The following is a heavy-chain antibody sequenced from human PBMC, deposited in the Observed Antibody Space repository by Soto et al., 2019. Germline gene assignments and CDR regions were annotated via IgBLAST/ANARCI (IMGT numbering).Heavy chain of an antibody. CDR2: ISGSGIST. V-gene: IGHV3-23*01. D-gene: IGHD6-6*01. Sequence: DVQLLESGGGLVQPGGSLRLSCAASGFTFRSYAMSWVRQAPGKGLEWVSGISGSGISTHYADSVKGRFTVSRDNSKNTLYLQMNSLRAEDTAVYNSAQELVGPNWYFDLWGRGTLITVSS. J-gene: IGHJ2*01. CDR1: GFTFRSYA. CDR3: AQELVGPNWYFDL.